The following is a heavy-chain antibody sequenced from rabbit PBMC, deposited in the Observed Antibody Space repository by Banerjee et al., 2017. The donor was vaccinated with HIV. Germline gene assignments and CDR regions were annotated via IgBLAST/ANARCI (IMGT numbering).Heavy chain of an antibody. V-gene: IGHV1S40*01. CDR1: GFSFSSGLP. CDR2: VDTGDGTT. J-gene: IGHJ4*01. CDR3: ARAYNSGWGGYFNL. D-gene: IGHD4-1*01. Sequence: QSLEESGGDLVKPGASLTLTCKASGFSFSSGLPMCWVRQAPGKGLEWIASVDTGDGTTYYASWVNGRFTVSLDNAQNTVFLQMTSLTPADTATYFCARAYNSGWGGYFNLWGQGTLVTVS.